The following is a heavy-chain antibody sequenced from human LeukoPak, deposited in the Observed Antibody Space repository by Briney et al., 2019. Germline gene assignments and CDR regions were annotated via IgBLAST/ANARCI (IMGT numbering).Heavy chain of an antibody. CDR2: TYYRSTWYN. J-gene: IGHJ5*02. Sequence: SQTLSLTCAISGDSVSSNSVTWNWIRQSPSRGLEWLGRTYYRSTWYNDYAVSVRGRITVNPDASKNQFSLHLDTVTPEDTAVYYCARRLTQYDCFDPWGQGILVTVSS. CDR3: ARRLTQYDCFDP. V-gene: IGHV6-1*01. D-gene: IGHD2-2*01. CDR1: GDSVSSNSVT.